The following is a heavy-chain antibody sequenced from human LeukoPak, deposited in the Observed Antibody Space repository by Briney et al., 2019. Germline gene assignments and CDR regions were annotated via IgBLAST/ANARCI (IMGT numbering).Heavy chain of an antibody. V-gene: IGHV1-3*01. CDR1: GYTFITYV. Sequence: SVKVSCTASGYTFITYVMHWVRQAPGQRLEWMGWLNAGNGLTKYSQKFQGTVTITRDTSASTAYMELSSLRSEDTAVYYCATSRNSARGIDYWGQGTLVTVSS. D-gene: IGHD2-15*01. CDR2: LNAGNGLT. CDR3: ATSRNSARGIDY. J-gene: IGHJ4*02.